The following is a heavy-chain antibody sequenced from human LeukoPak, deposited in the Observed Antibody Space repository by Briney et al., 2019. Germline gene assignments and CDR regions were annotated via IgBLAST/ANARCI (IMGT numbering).Heavy chain of an antibody. CDR1: GFTVSNNY. Sequence: PGGSLRLSCAASGFTVSNNYMSWVRQAPGKGLEWVSVIYSGGTTFYADPVKGRFTISRDDSQNTLYLQMNSLRAEDTAVYYCARASRLGLAGMFDYWGQGTLVTVSP. CDR3: ARASRLGLAGMFDY. CDR2: IYSGGTT. D-gene: IGHD5/OR15-5a*01. V-gene: IGHV3-66*01. J-gene: IGHJ4*02.